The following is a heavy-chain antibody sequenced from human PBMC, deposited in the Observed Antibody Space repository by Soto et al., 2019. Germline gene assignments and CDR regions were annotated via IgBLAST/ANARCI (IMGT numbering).Heavy chain of an antibody. Sequence: PGGSLRLSCAASGFTFSSYAMSWVRQAPGKGLEWVSAISGSGGSTYYADSVKGRFTISRDNSKNTLYLQMNSLRAEDTAVYYCAXDQFVPAARYYYYGMDVWGQGTTVTVSS. J-gene: IGHJ6*02. CDR3: AXDQFVPAARYYYYGMDV. V-gene: IGHV3-23*01. CDR1: GFTFSSYA. CDR2: ISGSGGST. D-gene: IGHD2-2*01.